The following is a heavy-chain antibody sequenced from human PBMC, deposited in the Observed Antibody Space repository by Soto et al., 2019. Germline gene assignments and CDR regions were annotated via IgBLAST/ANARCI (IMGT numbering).Heavy chain of an antibody. CDR3: ECPRQDYGDREYDY. CDR2: IDPSDSYT. CDR1: GYTFTTYW. D-gene: IGHD2-21*02. J-gene: IGHJ4*02. V-gene: IGHV5-10-1*01. Sequence: LGDSLKISCQGSGYTFTTYWITWVRQMPGRGLEWMGRIDPSDSYTNYSPSFQGHVTISADKSTNTAYLEWRSLKASDSDIYYCECPRQDYGDREYDYWGQGTLVTVSA.